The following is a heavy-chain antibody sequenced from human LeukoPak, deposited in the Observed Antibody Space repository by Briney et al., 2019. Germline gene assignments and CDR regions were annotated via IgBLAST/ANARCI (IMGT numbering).Heavy chain of an antibody. Sequence: GGSLRLSCAASGFAFSSYWMDWVRQAPGKGLVWVSRINTDGSSTSYADSVKGRFTISRDNAKNTLYLQMNSLRAEDTAVYYCARESGIAAALDLWGQGTLVTVSS. D-gene: IGHD6-13*01. V-gene: IGHV3-74*01. J-gene: IGHJ5*02. CDR2: INTDGSST. CDR3: ARESGIAAALDL. CDR1: GFAFSSYW.